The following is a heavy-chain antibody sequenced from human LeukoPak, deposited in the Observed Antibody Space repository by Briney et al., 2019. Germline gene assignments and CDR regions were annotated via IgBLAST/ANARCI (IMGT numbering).Heavy chain of an antibody. D-gene: IGHD3-22*01. CDR3: ARDFHYYYDSSGFDY. J-gene: IGHJ4*02. Sequence: PGGSLRLSCAASGFTFSGSAMHWVRQASGKGLEWVGRIRSKANSYATACAASVKGRFTISRDDSKNTAYLQMNSLKTEDTAVYYCARDFHYYYDSSGFDYWGQGTLVTVSS. CDR1: GFTFSGSA. CDR2: IRSKANSYAT. V-gene: IGHV3-73*01.